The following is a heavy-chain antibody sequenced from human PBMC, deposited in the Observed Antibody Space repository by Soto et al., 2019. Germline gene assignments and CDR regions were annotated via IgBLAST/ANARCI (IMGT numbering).Heavy chain of an antibody. Sequence: PSETLSLTCSVSGHSISSGHYWGWIRQPPGKGPEWIGSMHHSGTTHYNPSLKSRVTISMDTSKDQFSLKLHSVTAADTALYYCARDQGYGEISPYLDVWGQGTLVTVSS. V-gene: IGHV4-38-2*02. D-gene: IGHD5-18*01. J-gene: IGHJ4*02. CDR3: ARDQGYGEISPYLDV. CDR2: MHHSGTT. CDR1: GHSISSGHY.